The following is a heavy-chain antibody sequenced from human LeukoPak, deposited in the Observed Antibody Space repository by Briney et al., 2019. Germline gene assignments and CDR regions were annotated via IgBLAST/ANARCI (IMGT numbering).Heavy chain of an antibody. Sequence: SVKVSCKASGYTFTSYDINWVRQAPGQGLEWMGGIIPIFGTANYAQKFQGRVTITTDESTSTAYMELSSLRSEDTAVYYCATTISSSWFEPSDYWGQGTLVTVSS. CDR2: IIPIFGTA. CDR3: ATTISSSWFEPSDY. CDR1: GYTFTSYD. V-gene: IGHV1-69*05. D-gene: IGHD6-13*01. J-gene: IGHJ4*02.